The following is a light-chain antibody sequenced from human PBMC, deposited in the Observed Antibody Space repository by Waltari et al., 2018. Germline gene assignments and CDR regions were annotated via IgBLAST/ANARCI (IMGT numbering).Light chain of an antibody. CDR3: QERSNWPPT. CDR1: QSVDSY. CDR2: DAS. V-gene: IGKV3-11*01. Sequence: EIVLTQSPATLSLSPGERATLSCRASQSVDSYLAWYQQKPGQAPRLLIYDASDRATGIPARFSGSGSGTDCTLTISSLEPEDFALYYCQERSNWPPTFGQGTKLEIK. J-gene: IGKJ2*01.